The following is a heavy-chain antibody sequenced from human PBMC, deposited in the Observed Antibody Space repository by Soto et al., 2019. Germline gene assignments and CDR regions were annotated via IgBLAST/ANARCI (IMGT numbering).Heavy chain of an antibody. CDR1: GYTLTELS. V-gene: IGHV1-24*01. CDR2: FDPEDGET. CDR3: ATDICSSTSCYTYYYGMDV. Sequence: QVQLVQSGAEVKKPGASVKVSCKVSGYTLTELSMHWVRQAPGKGLEWMGGFDPEDGETIYAQKFQGRVTMTEDTSTDTAYMELSSLRSEDTAVYYCATDICSSTSCYTYYYGMDVWGQGTTVNVSS. J-gene: IGHJ6*02. D-gene: IGHD2-2*02.